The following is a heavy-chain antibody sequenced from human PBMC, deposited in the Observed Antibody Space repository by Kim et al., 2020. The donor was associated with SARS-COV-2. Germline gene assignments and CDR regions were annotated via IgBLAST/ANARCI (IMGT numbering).Heavy chain of an antibody. CDR1: GFTFDDYA. CDR2: ISWNSGSI. V-gene: IGHV3-9*01. Sequence: GGSLRLSCAASGFTFDDYAMHWVRQAPGKGLEWVSGISWNSGSIGYADSVKGRFTISRDNAKNSLYLQMNSLRAEDTALYYCATGSGYGSYYGMDVWGQGTTVTVSS. D-gene: IGHD5-12*01. J-gene: IGHJ6*02. CDR3: ATGSGYGSYYGMDV.